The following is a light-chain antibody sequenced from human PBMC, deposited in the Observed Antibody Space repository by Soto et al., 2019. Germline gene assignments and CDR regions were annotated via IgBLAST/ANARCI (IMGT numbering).Light chain of an antibody. Sequence: EVVLTQSPGPLSLSPGERATLSCRASQSVNTNYLAWYQQKSGQAPRLLIYGASSRATGIPDRFSGSGSGTDFTLTINRLEPEDFAAYFCQQYGSSPITFGQGTRLEIK. J-gene: IGKJ5*01. V-gene: IGKV3-20*01. CDR3: QQYGSSPIT. CDR1: QSVNTNY. CDR2: GAS.